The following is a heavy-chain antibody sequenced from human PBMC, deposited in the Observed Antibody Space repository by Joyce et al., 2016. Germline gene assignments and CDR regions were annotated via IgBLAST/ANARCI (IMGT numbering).Heavy chain of an antibody. CDR3: ARDPRLLITSVMSNDGFDL. J-gene: IGHJ3*01. CDR2: ISSYNGNT. D-gene: IGHD3-16*01. V-gene: IGHV1-18*01. Sequence: QVELVQSGAEVKKPGASVKVSCKASGYSFTRYGFSWVRQAPGQGLEWMGWISSYNGNTHYAEKLQGRVTMTTDTVTSTAYMELRRLRGDDTAVYYWARDPRLLITSVMSNDGFDLWGQGTAVIVSS. CDR1: GYSFTRYG.